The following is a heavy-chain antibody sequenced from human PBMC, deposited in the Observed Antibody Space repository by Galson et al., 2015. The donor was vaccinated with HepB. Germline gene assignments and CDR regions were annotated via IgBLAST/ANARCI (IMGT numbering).Heavy chain of an antibody. Sequence: SLRLSCAASGFIFSTYSMHWVRQAPGKGLEWVSSITHTRGFMYYADSLKGRFTISRDNAKNSLYLQMNSLTAADTAVYYCARSGSTGQVDYWGQGTLVTVSS. CDR2: ITHTRGFM. CDR3: ARSGSTGQVDY. D-gene: IGHD1-14*01. CDR1: GFIFSTYS. V-gene: IGHV3-21*06. J-gene: IGHJ4*02.